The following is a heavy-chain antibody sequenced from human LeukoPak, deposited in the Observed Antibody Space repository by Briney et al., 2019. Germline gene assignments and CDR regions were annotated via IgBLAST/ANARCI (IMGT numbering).Heavy chain of an antibody. J-gene: IGHJ6*02. Sequence: ASETLSLTCTVSGGSISSYYWSWIRQPPGKGLEWIGYIYYSGSTNYNPSLKSRVTISVDTSKNQFSLKLSSVTAADTAVYYCARHMGSSGYYYYYYYYGMDVWGQGTTVTVSS. V-gene: IGHV4-59*08. D-gene: IGHD3-22*01. CDR2: IYYSGST. CDR3: ARHMGSSGYYYYYYYYGMDV. CDR1: GGSISSYY.